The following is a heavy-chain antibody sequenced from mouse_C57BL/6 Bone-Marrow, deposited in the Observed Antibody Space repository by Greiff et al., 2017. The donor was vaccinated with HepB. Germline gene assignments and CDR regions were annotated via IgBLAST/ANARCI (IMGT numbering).Heavy chain of an antibody. CDR2: ISDGGSYT. Sequence: EVNVVESGGGLVKPGGSLKLSCAASGFTFSSYAMSWVRQTPEKRLEWVATISDGGSYTYYPDNVKGRFTISRDNAKNNLYLQMSHLKSEDTAMYYCARDDGYPYYYAMDYWGQGTSVTVSS. V-gene: IGHV5-4*01. CDR3: ARDDGYPYYYAMDY. D-gene: IGHD2-3*01. CDR1: GFTFSSYA. J-gene: IGHJ4*01.